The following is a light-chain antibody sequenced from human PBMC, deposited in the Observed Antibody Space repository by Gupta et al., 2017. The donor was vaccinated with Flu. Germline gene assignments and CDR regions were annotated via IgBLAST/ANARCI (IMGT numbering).Light chain of an antibody. CDR1: SGHSSYA. CDR2: LNSDGSH. CDR3: QTWGTGGV. V-gene: IGLV4-69*01. J-gene: IGLJ3*02. Sequence: SVKLTCTLSSGHSSYAIAWHQQQPEKGPRYLRKLNSDGSHSKGDGIPDRFSGSSSGAERYLTISSLQAEDEDDYYCQTWGTGGVFGGGTKLTVL.